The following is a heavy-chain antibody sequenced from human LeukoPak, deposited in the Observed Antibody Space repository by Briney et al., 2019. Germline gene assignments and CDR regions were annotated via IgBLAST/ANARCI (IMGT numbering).Heavy chain of an antibody. CDR3: ARALVVYDILTGAYLGGPLDY. CDR2: IYHSGST. D-gene: IGHD3-9*01. CDR1: GGSISSGYY. J-gene: IGHJ4*02. Sequence: PSQTLSLTCTVSGGSISSGYYWGWIRQPPGKGLEWIGSIYHSGSTYYNPSLKSRVTISVDTSKNQFSLKLSSVTAADTAVYYCARALVVYDILTGAYLGGPLDYWGQGTLVTVSS. V-gene: IGHV4-38-2*02.